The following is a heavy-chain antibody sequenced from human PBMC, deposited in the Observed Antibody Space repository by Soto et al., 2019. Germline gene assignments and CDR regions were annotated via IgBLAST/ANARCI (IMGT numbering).Heavy chain of an antibody. CDR2: INSDWSST. CDR3: AKDDIVVVVAATPIDY. J-gene: IGHJ4*02. D-gene: IGHD2-15*01. CDR1: GFTFSSYC. V-gene: IGHV3-74*01. Sequence: GSLRLSCAASGFTFSSYCSHSVRKAPGKGLVWVSRINSDWSSTCYADSVKGRFTISRDNSKNTLYLQMNRLRAEDTAVYYCAKDDIVVVVAATPIDYWGQGTLVTVSS.